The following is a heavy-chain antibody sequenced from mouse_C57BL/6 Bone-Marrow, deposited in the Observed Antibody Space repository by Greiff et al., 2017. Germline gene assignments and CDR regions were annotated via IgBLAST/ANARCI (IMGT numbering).Heavy chain of an antibody. Sequence: VKLMESGPGLVAPSQSLSITCTVSGFSFTSYAISWVRQPPGKGLEWLGVIWTGGGTNYNSALKSRLSISTDNAKSQVLFKMNSLQTDDTARYYCARKKGNLAGAMDYWGQGTSVTVSS. CDR1: GFSFTSYA. D-gene: IGHD4-1*01. CDR2: IWTGGGT. CDR3: ARKKGNLAGAMDY. J-gene: IGHJ4*01. V-gene: IGHV2-9-1*01.